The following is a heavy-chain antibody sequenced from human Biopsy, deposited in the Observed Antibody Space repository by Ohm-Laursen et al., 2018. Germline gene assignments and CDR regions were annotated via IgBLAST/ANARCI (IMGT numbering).Heavy chain of an antibody. Sequence: GASVKVSCKVSGGIFSRYVMSWVRQAPGQGLEWMGRIIPLLGITNYAERFQGRVTISVDRPTSTAYMELSSLKSGDTAVYYCAREYPEGDVWGQGTSVTVSS. J-gene: IGHJ6*02. CDR1: GGIFSRYV. CDR3: AREYPEGDV. CDR2: IIPLLGIT. D-gene: IGHD2-2*02. V-gene: IGHV1-69*04.